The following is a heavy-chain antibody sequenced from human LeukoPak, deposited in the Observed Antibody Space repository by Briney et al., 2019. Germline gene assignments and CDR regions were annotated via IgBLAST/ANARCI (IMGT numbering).Heavy chain of an antibody. J-gene: IGHJ4*02. D-gene: IGHD1-14*01. CDR1: GYTFTSYG. V-gene: IGHV1-18*01. CDR2: ISAYNGNT. Sequence: WASVKVSCKASGYTFTSYGISWVRQAPGQGLEWMGWISAYNGNTNYAQKFQGRVTMTWDTSISTAYMELSRLRSDDTAVYYCARDGEGRTNFDYWGQGTLITVSS. CDR3: ARDGEGRTNFDY.